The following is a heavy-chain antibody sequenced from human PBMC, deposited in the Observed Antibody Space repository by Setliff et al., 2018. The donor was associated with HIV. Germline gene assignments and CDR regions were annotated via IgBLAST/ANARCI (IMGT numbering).Heavy chain of an antibody. V-gene: IGHV1-8*02. CDR1: GYTFTNYD. D-gene: IGHD3-10*01. Sequence: GASVKVSCKASGYTFTNYDINWVRQSPGQGLEWLGWMNPNSGRAGSAQMFQGRLTMTRDTSTSAAYMELRGLRSDDTAVYYCARNFGLSPSGKYYYYYGMDIWGQGTTVTVSS. J-gene: IGHJ6*02. CDR2: MNPNSGRA. CDR3: ARNFGLSPSGKYYYYYGMDI.